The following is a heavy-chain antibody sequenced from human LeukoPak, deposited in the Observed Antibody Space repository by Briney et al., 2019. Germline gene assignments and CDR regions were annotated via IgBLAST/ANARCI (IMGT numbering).Heavy chain of an antibody. D-gene: IGHD2-15*01. J-gene: IGHJ4*02. CDR3: ARVNEMVAASTSAFDY. V-gene: IGHV4-59*08. CDR1: GGSLSGSS. CDR2: LYHSGST. Sequence: SETLSLTCTVSGGSLSGSSWTWIRQPPRKGLEWIGYLYHSGSTSYNPSLKSRLTISVNTSKSQFSLNLNSVTAADTAVYFCARVNEMVAASTSAFDYWGKGILVTVSA.